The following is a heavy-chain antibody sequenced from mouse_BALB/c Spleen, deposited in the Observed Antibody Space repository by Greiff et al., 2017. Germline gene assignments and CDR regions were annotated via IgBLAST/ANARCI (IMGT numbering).Heavy chain of an antibody. CDR1: GFTFSSYA. CDR3: ARVYDGYPFAY. Sequence: EVQRVESGGGLVKPGGSLKLSCAASGFTFSSYAMSWVRQTPEKRLEWVASISSGGSTYYPDSVKGRFTISRDNARNILYLQMSSLRSEDTAMYYCARVYDGYPFAYWGQGTLVTVSA. V-gene: IGHV5-6-5*01. CDR2: ISSGGST. D-gene: IGHD2-3*01. J-gene: IGHJ3*01.